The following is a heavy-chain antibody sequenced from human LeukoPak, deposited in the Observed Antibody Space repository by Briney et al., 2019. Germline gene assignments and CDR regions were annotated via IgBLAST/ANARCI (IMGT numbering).Heavy chain of an antibody. D-gene: IGHD2-15*01. V-gene: IGHV4-59*01. CDR3: ARYDCRGGTCSHLDS. J-gene: IGHJ5*01. Sequence: SETLSLTCTVSGGXIGGYYCSWIRQPPGKGLEWIGYIYSGGRTNSNPALKSRVTISVDTSKDQFSLKVKSVTAADTAVYYCARYDCRGGTCSHLDSWGQGTLVTVSS. CDR1: GGXIGGYY. CDR2: IYSGGRT.